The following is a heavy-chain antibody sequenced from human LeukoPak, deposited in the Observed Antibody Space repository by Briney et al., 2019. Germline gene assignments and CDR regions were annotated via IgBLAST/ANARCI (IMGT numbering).Heavy chain of an antibody. CDR1: GFTFSSYA. J-gene: IGHJ4*02. D-gene: IGHD6-13*01. Sequence: GGSLRLSCAASGFTFSSYAMSWVRQAPGKGLEWVSAISGSGGSTYYADSVKGRFTISRDNSKNTLYLQMNSLRAEDTAVYYCAKDRHSSSWYGLLDYWGQGTLVTVSS. V-gene: IGHV3-23*01. CDR2: ISGSGGST. CDR3: AKDRHSSSWYGLLDY.